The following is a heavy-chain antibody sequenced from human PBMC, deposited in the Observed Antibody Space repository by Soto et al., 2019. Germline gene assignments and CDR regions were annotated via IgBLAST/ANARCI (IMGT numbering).Heavy chain of an antibody. Sequence: PSETLSLTCTVSGGSISSYYWSWIRQPPGKGLEWIGYIYYSGSTNYNPSLKSRVTISVDTSKNQFSLKLSSVTAADTAVYYCARAFCSGGSCDWFDPWGQGTLVTVSS. CDR2: IYYSGST. J-gene: IGHJ5*02. CDR3: ARAFCSGGSCDWFDP. D-gene: IGHD2-15*01. CDR1: GGSISSYY. V-gene: IGHV4-59*01.